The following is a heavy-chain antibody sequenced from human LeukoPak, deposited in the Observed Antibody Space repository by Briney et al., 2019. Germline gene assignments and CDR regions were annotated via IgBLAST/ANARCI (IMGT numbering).Heavy chain of an antibody. V-gene: IGHV4-59*01. CDR1: GASISNYY. Sequence: SETLSLTCTVSGASISNYYWSWIRQPPGKKLEWIAYTSFSGSNNYNPSFKPRVTTSLDTSKNQFSLKLSSVTAADTAVYYCSRDQYHGSGTYAWFDPWGQGTLVTVSS. D-gene: IGHD3-10*01. CDR2: TSFSGSN. J-gene: IGHJ5*02. CDR3: SRDQYHGSGTYAWFDP.